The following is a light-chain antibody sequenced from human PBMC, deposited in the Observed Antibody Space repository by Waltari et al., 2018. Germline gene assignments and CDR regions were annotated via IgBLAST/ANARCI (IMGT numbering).Light chain of an antibody. CDR1: SSDVGGYNY. V-gene: IGLV2-14*01. Sequence: QSALTQPASVSGSPGQSITISCTGTSSDVGGYNYVSWYQQHPGKAPKLMIYEVYNRPSGVSHRFSGSKSGNTASLTISGLQAEDEADYYCSSRTGSSTLYVFGTGTKVTVL. J-gene: IGLJ1*01. CDR2: EVY. CDR3: SSRTGSSTLYV.